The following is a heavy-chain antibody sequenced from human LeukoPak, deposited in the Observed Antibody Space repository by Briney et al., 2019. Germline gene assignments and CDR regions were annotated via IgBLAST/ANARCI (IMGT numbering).Heavy chain of an antibody. J-gene: IGHJ4*02. CDR3: ARDQNKMSPFDY. D-gene: IGHD1/OR15-1a*01. CDR1: GNTFTSYY. Sequence: GASVKVSCKASGNTFTSYYMHWVRQAPGQGLEWMGIINTSGGTTSYAQKFQGRVTMTRDTSTSTVYMELSSLRSEDTAVYYCARDQNKMSPFDYWGQGTLVTVSS. CDR2: INTSGGTT. V-gene: IGHV1-46*01.